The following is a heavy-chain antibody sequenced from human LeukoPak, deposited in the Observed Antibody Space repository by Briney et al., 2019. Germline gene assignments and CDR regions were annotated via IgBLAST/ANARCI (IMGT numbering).Heavy chain of an antibody. CDR1: GYSISSGYY. CDR2: TYHSGST. CDR3: ARARLPREFDY. Sequence: SETLSLTCAVSGYSISSGYYWGWIRQPPGKGLEWIGSTYHSGSTYYNPSLKSRVTISVDTSKNQFSLKLSSVTAADTAVYYCARARLPREFDYWGQGTLVTVSS. D-gene: IGHD5-24*01. J-gene: IGHJ4*02. V-gene: IGHV4-38-2*01.